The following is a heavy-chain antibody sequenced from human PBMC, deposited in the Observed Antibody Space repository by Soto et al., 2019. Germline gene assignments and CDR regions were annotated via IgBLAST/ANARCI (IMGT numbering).Heavy chain of an antibody. J-gene: IGHJ4*02. D-gene: IGHD3-22*01. CDR3: ARGGLSWGHDSRIDY. CDR2: ISTSGRTI. CDR1: GFTFSSYE. Sequence: PGGSLRLSCAVSGFTFSSYEMNWVRQAPGKGLEWVSYISTSGRTIYYADSVKGRFTISRDSAKNSLYLQMNSLRAEDTAVYYCARGGLSWGHDSRIDYWGQGTLVTVSS. V-gene: IGHV3-48*03.